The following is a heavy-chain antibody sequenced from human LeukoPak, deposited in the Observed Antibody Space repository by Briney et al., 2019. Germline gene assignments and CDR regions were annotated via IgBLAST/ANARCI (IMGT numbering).Heavy chain of an antibody. CDR3: ARPDCSGGNCYLLTY. D-gene: IGHD2-15*01. Sequence: GESLRISCKGSGYSFANYWISWVRQMPGKGLEWMGRIDPSDSYTDYNPSFQGHVTISADKSISTAYLQWNSLKASDTAVYYCARPDCSGGNCYLLTYWGQGSLVTVSS. CDR1: GYSFANYW. CDR2: IDPSDSYT. V-gene: IGHV5-10-1*01. J-gene: IGHJ4*02.